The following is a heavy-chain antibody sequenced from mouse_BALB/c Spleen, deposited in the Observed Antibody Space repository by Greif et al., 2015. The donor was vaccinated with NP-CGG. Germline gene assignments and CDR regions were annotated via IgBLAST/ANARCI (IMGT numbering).Heavy chain of an antibody. CDR2: ISSGISTI. D-gene: IGHD5-1-1*01. V-gene: IGHV5-17*02. CDR3: AREDTPYWYFDV. Sequence: EVHLVESGGGLVQPGGSRKLSCAASGFTFSSFGMHWVRQAPEKGLEWVAYISSGISTIYYADTVKGRFTISRDNPKNTLFLQMTSLRSEDTAMYYCAREDTPYWYFDVWGAGTTVTVSS. J-gene: IGHJ1*01. CDR1: GFTFSSFG.